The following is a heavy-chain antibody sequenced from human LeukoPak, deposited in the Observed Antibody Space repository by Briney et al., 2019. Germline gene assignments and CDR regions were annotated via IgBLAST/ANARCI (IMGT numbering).Heavy chain of an antibody. J-gene: IGHJ4*02. CDR2: IYYSGST. CDR3: ASTYCSGGSCYWALDY. Sequence: PSETLSLTCTVSGGSISSYYWSWIRQPPGKGLEWTGYIYYSGSTNYNPSLKSRVTISVDTSKSQFSLKLSSVTAADTAVYYCASTYCSGGSCYWALDYWGQGTLVTVSS. D-gene: IGHD2-15*01. V-gene: IGHV4-59*08. CDR1: GGSISSYY.